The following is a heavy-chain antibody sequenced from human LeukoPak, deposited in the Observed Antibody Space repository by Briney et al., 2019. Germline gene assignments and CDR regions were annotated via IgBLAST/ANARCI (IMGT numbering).Heavy chain of an antibody. Sequence: GGSLRLSCAASGXXXXSYAMNWVRQAPXXXXXWVSSISSSSSYIYYADSVKGRFTISRDNAKNSLYLQMNSLRAEDTAVYYCARLKTRGFDYWGQGTLVTVSS. V-gene: IGHV3-21*01. J-gene: IGHJ4*02. D-gene: IGHD4-11*01. CDR1: GXXXXSYA. CDR2: ISSSSSYI. CDR3: ARLKTRGFDY.